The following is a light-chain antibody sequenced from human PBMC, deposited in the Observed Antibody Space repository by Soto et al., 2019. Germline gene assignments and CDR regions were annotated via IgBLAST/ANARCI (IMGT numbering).Light chain of an antibody. J-gene: IGKJ3*01. CDR3: QQYDEWPLT. CDR2: GAS. CDR1: QSISSN. V-gene: IGKV3-15*01. Sequence: EIVMTQSPATLSVSPGERASLSCRASQSISSNLAWYQQKPGQVPRLLIYGASTRATGIPARFSGSGSGTECTLTISSPQSEDFAVYYCQQYDEWPLTFGPGTKVDIE.